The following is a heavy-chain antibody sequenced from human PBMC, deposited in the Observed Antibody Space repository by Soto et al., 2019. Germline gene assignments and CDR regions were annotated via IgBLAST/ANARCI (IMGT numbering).Heavy chain of an antibody. D-gene: IGHD5-12*01. V-gene: IGHV1-69*02. J-gene: IGHJ4*02. CDR3: ARGYSGYANFDY. Sequence: QVQLVQSGAEVKKPGSSVKVSCKASGGTFSSYTISWVRQAPGQGLEWMGRIIPILGIANYAQKFQGRVTITADKSTSTAYMELSSLRSVDTAVYYCARGYSGYANFDYWGQGTLVTVSS. CDR2: IIPILGIA. CDR1: GGTFSSYT.